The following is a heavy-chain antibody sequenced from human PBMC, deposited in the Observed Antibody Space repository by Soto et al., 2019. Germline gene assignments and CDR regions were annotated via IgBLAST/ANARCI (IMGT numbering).Heavy chain of an antibody. CDR3: ARDSSSSYCSSTSCYTGGFFWSLSGNDAFDI. D-gene: IGHD2-2*02. V-gene: IGHV4-4*02. CDR1: GGSISISNW. Sequence: PSVTLSLTCAVSGGSISISNWCSWVRQPPGQGLEWIGEIYHSGSTNYNPSLKSRVTISVDKSKNQCSLKLSSVTAADTAVYYCARDSSSSYCSSTSCYTGGFFWSLSGNDAFDIRGKGTMVAVSS. CDR2: IYHSGST. J-gene: IGHJ3*02.